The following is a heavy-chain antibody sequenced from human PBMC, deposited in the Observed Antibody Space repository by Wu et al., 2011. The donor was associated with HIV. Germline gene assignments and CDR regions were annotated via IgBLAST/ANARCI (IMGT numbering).Heavy chain of an antibody. D-gene: IGHD3/OR15-3a*01. CDR2: INPSDGST. Sequence: QVQLVQSGVEVKEPGASVKVSCKASGFIFSIYYIHWVRQAPGQGLEWMGIINPSDGSTGYAQKFQGRVTMTRDTSTNTVSMELSNLRSEDTAVYYCARVRTGYYDAFDIWGQGTMVTVS. CDR3: ARVRTGYYDAFDI. J-gene: IGHJ3*02. V-gene: IGHV1-46*01. CDR1: GFIFSIYY.